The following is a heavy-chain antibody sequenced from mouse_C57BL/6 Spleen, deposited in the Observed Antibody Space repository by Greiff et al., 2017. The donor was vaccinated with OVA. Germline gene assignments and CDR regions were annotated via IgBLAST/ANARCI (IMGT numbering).Heavy chain of an antibody. J-gene: IGHJ3*01. D-gene: IGHD3-2*02. CDR2: ISYDGSN. CDR3: AREAQATAY. Sequence: VQLKESGPGLVKPSQSLSLTCSVTGYSITSGYYWNWIRQFPGNKLEWMGYISYDGSNNYNPSLKNRISITRDTSKNQFFLKLNSVTTEDTATYYCAREAQATAYWGQGTLVTVSA. CDR1: GYSITSGYY. V-gene: IGHV3-6*01.